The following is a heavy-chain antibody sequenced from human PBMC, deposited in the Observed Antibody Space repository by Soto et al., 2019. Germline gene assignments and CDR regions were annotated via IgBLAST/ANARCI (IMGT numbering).Heavy chain of an antibody. J-gene: IGHJ4*02. CDR2: IVPIVDTS. D-gene: IGHD5-12*01. V-gene: IGHV1-69*12. CDR3: VRVVAIPGYPDN. CDR1: GGTFSSYA. Sequence: QVQLVQSGAEVRQPASSVKVSCKTSGGTFSSYAISWVRQAPGQGLEWMGGIVPIVDTSTYAQKFQGRVTSTADESTRTGYMQLSSLRSDDTAVYYCVRVVAIPGYPDNWGQGTLVTVSS.